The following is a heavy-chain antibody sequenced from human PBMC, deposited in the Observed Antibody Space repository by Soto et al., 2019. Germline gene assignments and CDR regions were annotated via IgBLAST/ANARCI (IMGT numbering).Heavy chain of an antibody. V-gene: IGHV4-30-2*01. CDR1: GGSISSGGYS. Sequence: PSETLSLTCAVSGGSISSGGYSWSWIRQPPGKGLEWIGYIYHSGSTYYNPSLKSRVTISVDRSKNQFSLKLSSVTAADTAVYYCARSGERVGYYDSSGYYLNWFGPWGQGTLVTVSS. J-gene: IGHJ5*02. CDR3: ARSGERVGYYDSSGYYLNWFGP. D-gene: IGHD3-22*01. CDR2: IYHSGST.